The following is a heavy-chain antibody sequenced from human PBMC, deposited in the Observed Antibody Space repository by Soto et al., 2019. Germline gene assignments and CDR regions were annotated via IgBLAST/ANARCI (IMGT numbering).Heavy chain of an antibody. V-gene: IGHV1-2*04. CDR3: ARGDSTDCSNGVCSFFYNHDMDV. CDR1: GYTFTSYY. J-gene: IGHJ6*02. D-gene: IGHD2-8*01. Sequence: WASVKVSCKASGYTFTSYYIHWVRQAPGQGLEWLGRINPKSGGTSTAQKFQGWVTMTTDTSISTASMELTRLTSDDTAIYYCARGDSTDCSNGVCSFFYNHDMDVWGQGATVTVSS. CDR2: INPKSGGT.